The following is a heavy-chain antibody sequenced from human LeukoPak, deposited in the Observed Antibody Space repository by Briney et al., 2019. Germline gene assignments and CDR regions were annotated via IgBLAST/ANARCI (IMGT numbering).Heavy chain of an antibody. V-gene: IGHV1-2*02. CDR3: ARDPKSQLLLDY. D-gene: IGHD2-2*01. CDR1: GFTFTDEY. Sequence: ASVKVSCKSSGFTFTDEYIHWVRQAPGQGLEGMGWINHYSGAINYAQRFQGRFTLTRDTSISTAYMELSRLTSGDTAVYYCARDPKSQLLLDYWGQGTLVTVSS. J-gene: IGHJ4*02. CDR2: INHYSGAI.